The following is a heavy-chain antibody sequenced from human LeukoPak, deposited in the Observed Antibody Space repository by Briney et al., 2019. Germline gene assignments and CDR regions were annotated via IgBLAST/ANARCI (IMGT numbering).Heavy chain of an antibody. Sequence: SETLSLTCTVSGGSISRGGYYWSWIRQPRGKGREWIVKINHRGSTNYNPSLKSRITITVYTSTNHFSLKLSSVTAADTAVYYCASFHYYDSRTGGPIDYWGQGTLVTVSS. CDR2: INHRGST. CDR3: ASFHYYDSRTGGPIDY. D-gene: IGHD3-22*01. V-gene: IGHV4-39*02. J-gene: IGHJ4*02. CDR1: GGSISRGGYY.